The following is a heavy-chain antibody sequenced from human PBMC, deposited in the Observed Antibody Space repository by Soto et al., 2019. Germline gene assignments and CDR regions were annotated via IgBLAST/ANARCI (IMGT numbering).Heavy chain of an antibody. D-gene: IGHD3-3*01. V-gene: IGHV3-33*01. CDR1: GFSFSSYG. J-gene: IGHJ3*02. Sequence: QVQLVESGGGVVQPGRSLRLSCAASGFSFSSYGMHWVRQAPGKGLEWVAVIWYDGSNKYYADSVKGRFTISRDYSKKTLYLQMNSLRAEDTAVYYCARDDFWSGYYAFDIWGQGTMVTVSS. CDR2: IWYDGSNK. CDR3: ARDDFWSGYYAFDI.